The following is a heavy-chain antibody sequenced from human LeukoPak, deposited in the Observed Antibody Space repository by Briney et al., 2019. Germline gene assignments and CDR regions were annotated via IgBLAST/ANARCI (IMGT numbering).Heavy chain of an antibody. CDR3: ARDSSGWDAFDI. CDR1: GFTVSSNF. D-gene: IGHD6-19*01. V-gene: IGHV3-48*03. J-gene: IGHJ3*02. CDR2: ISSSGSTI. Sequence: GGSLRLSCAVSGFTVSSNFVSWVRQAPGKGLEWVSYISSSGSTIYYADSVKGRFTISRDNAKNSLYLQMNSLRAEDTAVYYCARDSSGWDAFDIWGQGTMVTVSS.